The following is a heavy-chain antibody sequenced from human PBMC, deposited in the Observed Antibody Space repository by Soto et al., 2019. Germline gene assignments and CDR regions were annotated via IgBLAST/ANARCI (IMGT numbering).Heavy chain of an antibody. Sequence: SETLSLACTVSGGSMSSGDYYWRWIRQPPGKGLEWIGYIYYSGSTYYNPSLKSRVTISVDTSKNQFSLKLSSVTAADTAVYYCAREERRDSSGYYELFDYRGQGTLVTVSS. CDR1: GGSMSSGDYY. CDR2: IYYSGST. J-gene: IGHJ4*02. CDR3: AREERRDSSGYYELFDY. V-gene: IGHV4-30-4*01. D-gene: IGHD3-22*01.